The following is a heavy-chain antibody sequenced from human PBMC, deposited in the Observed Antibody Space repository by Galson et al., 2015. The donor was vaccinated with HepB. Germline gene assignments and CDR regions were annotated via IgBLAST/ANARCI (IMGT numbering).Heavy chain of an antibody. CDR1: GFTFSSYA. CDR2: ISYDGSNK. V-gene: IGHV3-30*04. J-gene: IGHJ4*02. D-gene: IGHD3-22*01. CDR3: ARDVPNSYDSSGYYSV. Sequence: SLRLSCAASGFTFSSYAMHWVRQAPGKGLEWVAVISYDGSNKYYADSVKGRFTISRDNSKNTLYLQMNSLRAEDTAVYYCARDVPNSYDSSGYYSVWGQGTLVTVSS.